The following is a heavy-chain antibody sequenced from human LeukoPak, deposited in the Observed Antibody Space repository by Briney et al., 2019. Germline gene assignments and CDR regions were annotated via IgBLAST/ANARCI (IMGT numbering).Heavy chain of an antibody. D-gene: IGHD3-16*01. J-gene: IGHJ5*02. CDR2: IYYSGST. CDR3: ARVRFGYGGFDP. Sequence: SGTLSLTCTVSGGSISSYYWSWIRQPPGMGLDWIGYIYYSGSTNYNPSLKSRVTISVDTSKNQFSLKLTSVTAADTAVYYCARVRFGYGGFDPWGQGTLVTVSS. CDR1: GGSISSYY. V-gene: IGHV4-59*01.